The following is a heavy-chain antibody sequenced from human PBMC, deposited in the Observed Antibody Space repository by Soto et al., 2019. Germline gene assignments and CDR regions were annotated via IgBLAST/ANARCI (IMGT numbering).Heavy chain of an antibody. V-gene: IGHV4-31*03. D-gene: IGHD3-3*01. CDR3: ARVGTTYDFWSGYRSFDY. CDR2: IYYSGST. CDR1: GGSISSGDYY. Sequence: KTSETLSLTCTVSGGSISSGDYYWSWIRQHPGKGLEWIGYIYYSGSTYYNPSLKSRVTISVDTSKNQFSLKLSSVTAADTAVYYCARVGTTYDFWSGYRSFDYWGQGTLVTVSS. J-gene: IGHJ4*02.